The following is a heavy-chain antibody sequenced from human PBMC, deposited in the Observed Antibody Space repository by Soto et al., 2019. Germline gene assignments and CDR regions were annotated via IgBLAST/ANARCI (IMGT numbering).Heavy chain of an antibody. CDR1: GFTFSDYY. Sequence: GGSLRLSCAASGFTFSDYYMSWIRQAPGKGLEWVSYISSSGSTMYYADSVKGRFTISRDSAKNSLFLQMKSLRAEDTAVYYCAREQNYCTGGSCYLYYFDYWGQGTLVTVSS. CDR3: AREQNYCTGGSCYLYYFDY. V-gene: IGHV3-11*01. J-gene: IGHJ4*02. CDR2: ISSSGSTM. D-gene: IGHD2-15*01.